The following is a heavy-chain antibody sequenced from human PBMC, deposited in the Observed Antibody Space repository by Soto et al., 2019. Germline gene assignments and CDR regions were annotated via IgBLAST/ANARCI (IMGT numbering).Heavy chain of an antibody. Sequence: QVQLVQSGAEVKTPGSSLKVSCKVSGSRFSNYVISWVRQAPGHGLEWLGRIIPIFNSTKYAQNFQGRVTTTADKSTSTASLELSSLTSDDTAVYYCAREGRGKKAGYNGLVSLGYWGQGTLVTVSS. D-gene: IGHD2-2*02. CDR3: AREGRGKKAGYNGLVSLGY. V-gene: IGHV1-69*06. CDR2: IIPIFNST. J-gene: IGHJ4*02. CDR1: GSRFSNYV.